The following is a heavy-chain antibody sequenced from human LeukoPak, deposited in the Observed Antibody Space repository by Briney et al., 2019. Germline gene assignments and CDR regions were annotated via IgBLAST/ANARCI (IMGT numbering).Heavy chain of an antibody. D-gene: IGHD2/OR15-2a*01. V-gene: IGHV4-61*02. CDR2: LYTSGTT. J-gene: IGHJ4*02. Sequence: SQTLSLTCSVSGDSITNSNYYWTWIRQPAGKGLEWIGRLYTSGTTNYNPSLQSRVTISLDTSKNQFSLKLNSVTAADTAVYYCARELSYWGQGTLVTVSS. CDR3: ARELSY. CDR1: GDSITNSNYY.